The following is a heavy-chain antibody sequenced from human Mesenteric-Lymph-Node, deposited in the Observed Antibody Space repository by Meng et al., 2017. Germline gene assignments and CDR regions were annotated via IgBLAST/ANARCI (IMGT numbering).Heavy chain of an antibody. Sequence: REESGGGVVQPGGSMRISGEGFGLRVSSEFMIWVRKAPGKGLEWGSMIHRSAGTFFAVAVKGRFTISRDDSKNTLFLQMDSLRTEDSAVYFCANRFVWGLGTLVTVSS. CDR1: GLRVSSEF. J-gene: IGHJ4*02. V-gene: IGHV3-66*02. D-gene: IGHD3-3*01. CDR3: ANRFV. CDR2: IHRSAGT.